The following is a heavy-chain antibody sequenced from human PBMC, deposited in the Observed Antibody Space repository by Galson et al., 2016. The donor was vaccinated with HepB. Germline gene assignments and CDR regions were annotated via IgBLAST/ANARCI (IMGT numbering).Heavy chain of an antibody. CDR1: GYSFDNYW. CDR2: TDPSDSDT. D-gene: IGHD2-21*01. Sequence: QSGAEVKKPGESLRISCRASGYSFDNYWIAWVRQMPGKGLEWMGRTDPSDSDTNYSPFFQGHVSISSDKSTNSAYLHWSSLKASDTAVYYCARQPRYCGGVVCLYYFDHWGQGALVTASS. CDR3: ARQPRYCGGVVCLYYFDH. J-gene: IGHJ4*02. V-gene: IGHV5-10-1*01.